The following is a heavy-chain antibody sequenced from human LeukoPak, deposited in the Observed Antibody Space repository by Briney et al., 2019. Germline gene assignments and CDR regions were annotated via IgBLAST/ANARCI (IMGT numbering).Heavy chain of an antibody. J-gene: IGHJ6*03. D-gene: IGHD3-16*01. Sequence: SETLSLTCTVSGGPIISHYWTWIRQSPVKGLEWIGDISNSGSTSYNPSLKSRVTISIDTSKNQFSLKLSSVTAADTAVYYCARHLGAAEFGYYYMDVWGKGTTVTVSS. CDR2: ISNSGST. CDR1: GGPIISHY. CDR3: ARHLGAAEFGYYYMDV. V-gene: IGHV4-59*08.